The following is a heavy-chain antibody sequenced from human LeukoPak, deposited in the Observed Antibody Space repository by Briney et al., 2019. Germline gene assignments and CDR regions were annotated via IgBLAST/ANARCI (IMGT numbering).Heavy chain of an antibody. D-gene: IGHD1-26*01. V-gene: IGHV1-2*02. J-gene: IGHJ5*02. Sequence: GASVKVSRKASGYTFTGYYMHWVRQAPGPGLEWLGWINPNSGGTNYAQKLQGRVAMTRDTSISTAYMELSRLISDDTAVYYCARDRRLYSGSPKVSRKNNWFDPWGQGTLVTVSS. CDR2: INPNSGGT. CDR1: GYTFTGYY. CDR3: ARDRRLYSGSPKVSRKNNWFDP.